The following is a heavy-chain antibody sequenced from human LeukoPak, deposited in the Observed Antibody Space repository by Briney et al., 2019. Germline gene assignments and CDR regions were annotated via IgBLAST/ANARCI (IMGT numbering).Heavy chain of an antibody. J-gene: IGHJ4*02. CDR3: ARAVPYYYDSSGYDYYFDY. Sequence: SETLSLTCTVSGDSISSYFWSWIRQPPGKGLEWIGYIYYSGSTNYNPSLKSRVTISVDTSKNQFSLKLSSVTAADTAVYYCARAVPYYYDSSGYDYYFDYWGQGTLVTVSS. CDR1: GDSISSYF. D-gene: IGHD3-22*01. V-gene: IGHV4-59*01. CDR2: IYYSGST.